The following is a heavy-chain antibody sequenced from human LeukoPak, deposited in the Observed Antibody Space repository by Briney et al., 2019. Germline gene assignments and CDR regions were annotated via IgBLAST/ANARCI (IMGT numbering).Heavy chain of an antibody. CDR1: GGSISSYY. D-gene: IGHD3-10*01. Sequence: ASXXLSLTCTASGGSISSYYWSWIRQPAGKGLEWIGRIYTSGSTNYNPSLKSRVTMSVDTSKNQFSLKLNSVTAADTAVYYCARIYYSRFDPWGQGTLVTVSS. V-gene: IGHV4-4*07. J-gene: IGHJ5*02. CDR2: IYTSGST. CDR3: ARIYYSRFDP.